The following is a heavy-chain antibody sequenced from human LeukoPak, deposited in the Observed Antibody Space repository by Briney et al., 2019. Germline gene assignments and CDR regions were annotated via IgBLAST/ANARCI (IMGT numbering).Heavy chain of an antibody. V-gene: IGHV3-11*01. CDR3: ARGFIAAAGLVGYFQH. CDR1: GSTFSDYY. J-gene: IGHJ1*01. D-gene: IGHD6-13*01. Sequence: GGSLRLSCAASGSTFSDYYMSWIRRAPGKGLEWVSYISSSGSSIYYADSVKGRFTISRDNAKNSLYLQMNSLRAEDMAVYYCARGFIAAAGLVGYFQHWGQGTLVTVSS. CDR2: ISSSGSSI.